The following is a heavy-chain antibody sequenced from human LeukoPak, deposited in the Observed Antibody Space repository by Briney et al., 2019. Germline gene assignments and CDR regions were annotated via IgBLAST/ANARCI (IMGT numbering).Heavy chain of an antibody. V-gene: IGHV1-69*05. J-gene: IGHJ4*02. CDR2: IIPIFGTA. CDR1: GGTFSSYA. D-gene: IGHD1-26*01. Sequence: SVKVSCKASGGTFSSYAISWVRQAPGQGLEWMGVIIPIFGTANYAQKFQGRVTITTDESTSTAYMELSSLRSEDTAVYYCARGDLVGATWLPLDYWGQGTLVTVSS. CDR3: ARGDLVGATWLPLDY.